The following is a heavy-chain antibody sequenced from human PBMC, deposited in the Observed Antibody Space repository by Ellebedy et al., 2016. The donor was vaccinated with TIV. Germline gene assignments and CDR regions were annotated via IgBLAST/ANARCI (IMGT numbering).Heavy chain of an antibody. CDR2: INPNNGGT. J-gene: IGHJ6*02. Sequence: ASVKVSCKASGYTFTGYYMHWVRQAPGQGLEWMGWINPNNGGTNYAQKFQGWVTMTRDTSISTAYMELSRLRSDDTAVYYCARDNVGGYDRGYYYYYDMDVWGQGTTVTVSS. V-gene: IGHV1-2*04. CDR1: GYTFTGYY. CDR3: ARDNVGGYDRGYYYYYDMDV. D-gene: IGHD5-12*01.